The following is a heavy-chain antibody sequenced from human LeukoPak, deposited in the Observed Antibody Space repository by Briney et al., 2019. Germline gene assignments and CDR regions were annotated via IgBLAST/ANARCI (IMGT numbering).Heavy chain of an antibody. Sequence: SETLSLTCTVSGGSISSYYWSWIRQPPGKGLEWIGYIYYSGSTNYNPSLKSRVTISVDTSKNQFSLKLSSVTAADTAVYYCATHLRSGSYYYYYGMDVWGQGTTVTVSS. V-gene: IGHV4-59*08. J-gene: IGHJ6*02. CDR3: ATHLRSGSYYYYYGMDV. CDR2: IYYSGST. D-gene: IGHD1-26*01. CDR1: GGSISSYY.